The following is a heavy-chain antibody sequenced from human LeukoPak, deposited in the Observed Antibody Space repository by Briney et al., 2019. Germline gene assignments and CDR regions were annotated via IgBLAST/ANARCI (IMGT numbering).Heavy chain of an antibody. CDR1: GFIFSDYP. CDR3: AKDDLPDYDILTGYYSRSRPFDY. Sequence: GGSLRLSCAASGFIFSDYPMSWIRQAPGKGLERVSAISGSGGSTYYADSVKGRFTISRDNSKNTLYLQMNSLRAEDTAVYYCAKDDLPDYDILTGYYSRSRPFDYWGQGTLVTVSS. V-gene: IGHV3-23*01. D-gene: IGHD3-9*01. CDR2: ISGSGGST. J-gene: IGHJ4*02.